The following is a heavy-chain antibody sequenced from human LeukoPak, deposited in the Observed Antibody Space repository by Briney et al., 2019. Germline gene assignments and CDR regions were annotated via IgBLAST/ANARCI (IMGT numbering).Heavy chain of an antibody. J-gene: IGHJ4*02. CDR2: ISAYNGNT. CDR3: ARQVDTSMALPDY. D-gene: IGHD5-18*01. Sequence: ASVKVSCKASGYTFTSYGISWVRQAPGQGLEWMGWISAYNGNTNSAQKVQGRVTLTTDTSTNTAYTELRSLRSDDTAVYYCARQVDTSMALPDYWGQGTLVTVSS. V-gene: IGHV1-18*01. CDR1: GYTFTSYG.